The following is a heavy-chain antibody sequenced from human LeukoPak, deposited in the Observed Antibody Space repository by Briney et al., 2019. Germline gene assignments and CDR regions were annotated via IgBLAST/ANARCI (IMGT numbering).Heavy chain of an antibody. CDR1: GRTIGLYG. CDR2: VWFDGSNK. CDR3: AREKYEGSGSHYFALDV. Sequence: GGSLRLSCEASGRTIGLYGMFWVRQAPGKGLEWVAAVWFDGSNKYYADSVKGRFTISRDNSRNTVLLQMDSLSAEDTAVYYCAREKYEGSGSHYFALDVWGQGTMVIVSS. D-gene: IGHD3-10*01. V-gene: IGHV3-33*07. J-gene: IGHJ6*02.